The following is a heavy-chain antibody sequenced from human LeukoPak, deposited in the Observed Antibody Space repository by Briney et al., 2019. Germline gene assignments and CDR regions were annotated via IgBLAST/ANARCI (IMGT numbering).Heavy chain of an antibody. CDR3: AREGASSSFGY. CDR1: GFTFSSYS. CDR2: LYSGGNT. Sequence: GESLRLSCAASGFTFSSYSMNWVRQAPGKGLEWVSVLYSGGNTYHADSVKGRFTISRDNSKNTLYLQMNSLRAEDTAVYYCAREGASSSFGYWGQGTLVTVSS. V-gene: IGHV3-53*01. J-gene: IGHJ4*02. D-gene: IGHD6-13*01.